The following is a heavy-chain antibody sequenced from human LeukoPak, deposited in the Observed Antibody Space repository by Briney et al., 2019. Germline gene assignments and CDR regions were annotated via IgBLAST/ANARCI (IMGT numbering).Heavy chain of an antibody. V-gene: IGHV3-23*01. CDR3: AKEYCSSTTCYGCFDY. D-gene: IGHD2-2*01. CDR2: ISGGIT. J-gene: IGHJ4*02. Sequence: GGSLRLSCAASGFTFSTYALSWVRQAPGEGLEWVSAISGGITYYADSVRGRFTISRDNSKNTLYLQMNSLRAEDTAVYYCAKEYCSSTTCYGCFDYWGQGTLVTVSS. CDR1: GFTFSTYA.